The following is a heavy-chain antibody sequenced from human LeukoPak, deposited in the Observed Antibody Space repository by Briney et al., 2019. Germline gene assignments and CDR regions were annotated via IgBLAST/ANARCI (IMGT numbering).Heavy chain of an antibody. Sequence: PGGSLRLSCAASGFTFSDYSMNWVRQAPGKGLEWVSYITGNSVTRFYADSVKGRFTISRDNVKNSLSLQMNSLRAEDTAVYYCARGGAGVPAAIGVWGQGTLVTVSS. V-gene: IGHV3-48*01. J-gene: IGHJ4*02. D-gene: IGHD2-2*01. CDR2: ITGNSVTR. CDR1: GFTFSDYS. CDR3: ARGGAGVPAAIGV.